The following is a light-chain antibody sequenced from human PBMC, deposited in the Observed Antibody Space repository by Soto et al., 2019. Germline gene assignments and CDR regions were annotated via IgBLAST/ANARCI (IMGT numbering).Light chain of an antibody. CDR2: LAS. CDR1: QTISNY. Sequence: DIQMTQSPSSLSAFVGDRVTITCRASQTISNYLNWYQQRPGKAPKLLIYLASSLQSGVPSRFGGSGSGTDFNHTISSLQPEDSATYYCQKSYGPPITFGHGTRLEIK. V-gene: IGKV1-39*01. J-gene: IGKJ5*01. CDR3: QKSYGPPIT.